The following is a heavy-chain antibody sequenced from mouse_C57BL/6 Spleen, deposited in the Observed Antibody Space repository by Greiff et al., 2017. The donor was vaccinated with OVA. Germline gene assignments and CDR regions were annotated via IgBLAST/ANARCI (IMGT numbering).Heavy chain of an antibody. V-gene: IGHV1-5*01. Sequence: VQLQQSGTVLARPGASVKMSCKTSGYTFTSYWMHWVKQRPGQGLEWIGAIYPGNSDTSYNQKFKGKAKLTAVTSASTAYMELSSLTNEDSTVYYGTRFGYDEGNYWYFDVWGTGTTVTVSS. CDR3: TRFGYDEGNYWYFDV. CDR2: IYPGNSDT. CDR1: GYTFTSYW. J-gene: IGHJ1*03. D-gene: IGHD2-2*01.